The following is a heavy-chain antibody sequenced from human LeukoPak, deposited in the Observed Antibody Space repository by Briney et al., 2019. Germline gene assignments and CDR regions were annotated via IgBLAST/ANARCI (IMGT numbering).Heavy chain of an antibody. CDR3: AKDRPRSGFDAFDI. CDR1: GFTFDNYA. Sequence: PGGSLRLSYAASGFTFDNYAMHWVRQAPGKGLEWVSGIRWNSGSIGYADSVKGRFTISRDNAKNSLYLQMNSLRAEDTALYYCAKDRPRSGFDAFDIWGQGTMVTVSS. V-gene: IGHV3-9*01. J-gene: IGHJ3*02. D-gene: IGHD6-19*01. CDR2: IRWNSGSI.